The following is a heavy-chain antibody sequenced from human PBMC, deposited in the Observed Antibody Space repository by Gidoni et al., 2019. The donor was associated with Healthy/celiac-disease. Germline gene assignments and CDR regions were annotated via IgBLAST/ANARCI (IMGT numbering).Heavy chain of an antibody. V-gene: IGHV3-30-3*01. CDR3: ARRLSPYYDFWSGYSSYGMDV. Sequence: QLQLVESGGGVVQPCRSLTLSCAAPGFPFSRYRLPRVAQAPGKGLEWVEVISYDGSNKYYEDSVKGRFTISRDKSKNTLYLQRNSLRAEDTAVYYCARRLSPYYDFWSGYSSYGMDVWGQGTTVTVSS. CDR2: ISYDGSNK. CDR1: GFPFSRYR. J-gene: IGHJ6*02. D-gene: IGHD3-3*01.